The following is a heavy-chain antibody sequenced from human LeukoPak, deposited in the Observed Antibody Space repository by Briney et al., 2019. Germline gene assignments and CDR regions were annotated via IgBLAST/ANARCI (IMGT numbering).Heavy chain of an antibody. CDR1: GGSISSSSYY. D-gene: IGHD3-22*01. CDR2: IYYSGST. Sequence: SETLSLTCTVSGGSISSSSYYWGWIRQPPGKGLEWIGSIYYSGSTYYNPSLKSRVTISVDTSKNQFSLKLSSVTAADTAVYYCARSYGSGYYPDYWGQGTLVTVSS. J-gene: IGHJ4*02. CDR3: ARSYGSGYYPDY. V-gene: IGHV4-39*01.